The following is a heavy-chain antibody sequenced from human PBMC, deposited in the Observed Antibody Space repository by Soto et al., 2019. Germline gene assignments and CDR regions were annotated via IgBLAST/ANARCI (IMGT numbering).Heavy chain of an antibody. CDR1: GYTFTSYG. CDR3: ARFTYYDFWSGYYPIDY. CDR2: ISAYNGNT. V-gene: IGHV1-18*04. Sequence: ASVKVSCKASGYTFTSYGISWVRQAPGQGLERMGWISAYNGNTNYAQKLQGRVTMTTDTSTSTAYMELRSLRSDDTAVYYCARFTYYDFWSGYYPIDYWGQGTLVTVSS. J-gene: IGHJ4*02. D-gene: IGHD3-3*01.